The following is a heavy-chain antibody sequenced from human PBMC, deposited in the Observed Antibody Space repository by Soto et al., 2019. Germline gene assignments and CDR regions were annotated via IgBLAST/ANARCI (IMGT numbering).Heavy chain of an antibody. CDR2: IYWNDDK. V-gene: IGHV2-5*01. Sequence: SGPNAGEPTQTLTLTCTFSGFSLSTSGVGVGWIRQPPGKALEWLALIYWNDDKRYSPSLKSRLTITKDTSKNQVVLTMTNMDPVDTATYYCAHRRPYYADFQHWGQGTLVTVSS. D-gene: IGHD3-3*01. CDR3: AHRRPYYADFQH. J-gene: IGHJ1*01. CDR1: GFSLSTSGVG.